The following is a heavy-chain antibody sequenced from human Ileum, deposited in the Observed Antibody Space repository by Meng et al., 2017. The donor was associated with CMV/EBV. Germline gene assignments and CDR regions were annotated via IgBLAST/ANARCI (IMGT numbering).Heavy chain of an antibody. D-gene: IGHD1-7*01. CDR2: IYHSGSA. J-gene: IGHJ4*02. CDR1: GGSISSSSYY. V-gene: IGHV4-39*07. CDR3: ARVPLTAFTGTPYFDF. Sequence: WGSLRLSCTVSGGSISSSSYYWTWIRQPPGKGLEWFGYIYHSGSAYYNPSLKSRVTISVDTSNNQLSLKLTSVTAADAAVYSCARVPLTAFTGTPYFDFWGQGTLVTVSS.